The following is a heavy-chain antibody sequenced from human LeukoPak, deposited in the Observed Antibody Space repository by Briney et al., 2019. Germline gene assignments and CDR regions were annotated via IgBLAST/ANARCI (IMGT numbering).Heavy chain of an antibody. Sequence: GASVKVSCKASGYTFTSYGISWVRQAPGQGLEWMGWISAYNGNTNYAQKPQGRVTMTTDTSTSTAYMELRSLRSDDTAVYYCAREGSGYSSGWYPSNWFDPWGQGTLVTVSS. CDR1: GYTFTSYG. D-gene: IGHD6-19*01. CDR2: ISAYNGNT. V-gene: IGHV1-18*04. CDR3: AREGSGYSSGWYPSNWFDP. J-gene: IGHJ5*02.